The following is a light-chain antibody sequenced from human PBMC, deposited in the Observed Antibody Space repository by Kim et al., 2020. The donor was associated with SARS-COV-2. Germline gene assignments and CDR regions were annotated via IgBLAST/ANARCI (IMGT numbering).Light chain of an antibody. Sequence: GSPGERATLSCRASQSVSSNLAWYQQKPGQAPRLLIYGASTRATGIPARFGGSGSGTEFTLTISSLQSEDFAVYYCQQYNNWPPYTFGQGTKLEI. CDR2: GAS. V-gene: IGKV3-15*01. J-gene: IGKJ2*01. CDR3: QQYNNWPPYT. CDR1: QSVSSN.